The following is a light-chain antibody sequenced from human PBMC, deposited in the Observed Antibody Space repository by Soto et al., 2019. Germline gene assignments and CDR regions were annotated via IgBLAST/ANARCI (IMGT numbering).Light chain of an antibody. CDR2: DAS. CDR1: QSVSSNF. V-gene: IGKV3-20*01. Sequence: EIVLTQSPGTLSLSPGERATLSCRASQSVSSNFLARYQQKPGQAPRLLIYDASSRATGIPDRFSGSGSGTDFTLIISRLEPEDFAVYYCQQYGSSPYTFGQGTKLEIK. J-gene: IGKJ2*01. CDR3: QQYGSSPYT.